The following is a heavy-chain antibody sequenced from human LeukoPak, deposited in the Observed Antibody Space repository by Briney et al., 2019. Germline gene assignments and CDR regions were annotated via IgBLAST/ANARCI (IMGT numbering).Heavy chain of an antibody. J-gene: IGHJ4*02. V-gene: IGHV3-30*04. CDR2: ISSGSEK. CDR1: GFAFSIFP. Sequence: GRSLRLSCEASGFAFSIFPMHWVRQAPGKGLEWVALISSGSEKYYADSVKGRFTISRDNSKNMLYLQMNSLRADDTAVYYCARDLELSAVYYFNSWGQGTLVIVSS. D-gene: IGHD3-3*01. CDR3: ARDLELSAVYYFNS.